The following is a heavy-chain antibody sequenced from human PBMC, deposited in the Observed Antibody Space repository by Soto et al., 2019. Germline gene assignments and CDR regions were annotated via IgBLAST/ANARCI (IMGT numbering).Heavy chain of an antibody. CDR2: IAGSVGTT. CDR3: VRDVHYFEY. V-gene: IGHV3-23*01. Sequence: PGGSLRLSCAASGFTFNNYIMSWVRQAPGKGLEWVSTIAGSVGTTDYADSVRGRFTISRDNAQNSLYLEMNSLRAGDSAVYYCVRDVHYFEYWGQGTLVTVSS. CDR1: GFTFNNYI. J-gene: IGHJ4*02. D-gene: IGHD1-1*01.